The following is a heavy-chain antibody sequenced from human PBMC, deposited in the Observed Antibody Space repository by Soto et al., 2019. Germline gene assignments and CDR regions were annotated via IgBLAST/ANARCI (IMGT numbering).Heavy chain of an antibody. CDR3: VRHPSGWYDY. J-gene: IGHJ4*02. V-gene: IGHV4-31*03. D-gene: IGHD6-19*01. Sequence: SETLSLTCTVSGGSISSGGYYWSWIRQHPGKGLEWIGYIYYSGATNYNPSLRSRVTISVDTSKNQFSLKVNSVTAADTAVYYCVRHPSGWYDYWGPGTLVTVSS. CDR2: IYYSGAT. CDR1: GGSISSGGYY.